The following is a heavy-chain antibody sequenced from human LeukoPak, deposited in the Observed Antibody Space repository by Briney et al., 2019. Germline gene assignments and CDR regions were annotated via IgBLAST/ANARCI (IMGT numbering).Heavy chain of an antibody. Sequence: PGGSLRLSCAASGFTFSDFPMIWVRQAPGKGLEWVSTIFPSSVEIHYADSVKGRFTISRDNSRSTLSLQMDSLRAEDTAVYYCARGNYYYDSSGYYHFDYWGQGTLVTVSS. CDR2: IFPSSVEI. J-gene: IGHJ4*02. CDR3: ARGNYYYDSSGYYHFDY. D-gene: IGHD3-22*01. CDR1: GFTFSDFP. V-gene: IGHV3-23*01.